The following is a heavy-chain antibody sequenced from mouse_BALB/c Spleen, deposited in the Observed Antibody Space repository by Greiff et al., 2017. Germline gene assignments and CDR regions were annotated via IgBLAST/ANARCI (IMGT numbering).Heavy chain of an antibody. V-gene: IGHV1-31*01. J-gene: IGHJ3*01. Sequence: VQLQQSGPELVKPGASVKISCKASGYSFTGYYMHWVKQSHVKSLEWIGRINPYNGATSYNQNFKDKASLTVDKSSSTAYMELHSLTSEDSAVYYCAREGPITTAPAWFAYWDQGTLVTVSA. CDR1: GYSFTGYY. D-gene: IGHD1-2*01. CDR3: AREGPITTAPAWFAY. CDR2: INPYNGAT.